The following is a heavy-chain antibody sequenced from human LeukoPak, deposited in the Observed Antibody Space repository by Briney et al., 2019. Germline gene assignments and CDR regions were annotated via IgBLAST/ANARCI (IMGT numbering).Heavy chain of an antibody. Sequence: ASVKVSCKVSGYILTELSMHWVRQAPGKGLEWMGGFDPEDGETIYAQKFQGRVTMTEDTSTDTAYMELSSLRSEDTAVYYCATMGLGVRATSGRDYWGQGTLVTVSS. J-gene: IGHJ4*02. D-gene: IGHD1-26*01. CDR2: FDPEDGET. CDR3: ATMGLGVRATSGRDY. V-gene: IGHV1-24*01. CDR1: GYILTELS.